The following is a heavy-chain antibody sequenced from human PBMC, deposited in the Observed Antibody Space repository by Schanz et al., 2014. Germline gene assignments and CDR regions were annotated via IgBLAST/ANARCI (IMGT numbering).Heavy chain of an antibody. J-gene: IGHJ6*02. V-gene: IGHV1-18*01. Sequence: QVQLVQSGSEVKKPGDSVKVSCETSGYSFTKYGINWVRQAPGQGLEWMGWISPYNGHTEYGKKFQGRFTMTTDTSTTTAYLELRSLTSDDTAVYYCVRDAGWAFGDYPDMDVWGQGTSVTVSS. CDR1: GYSFTKYG. D-gene: IGHD3-10*01. CDR3: VRDAGWAFGDYPDMDV. CDR2: ISPYNGHT.